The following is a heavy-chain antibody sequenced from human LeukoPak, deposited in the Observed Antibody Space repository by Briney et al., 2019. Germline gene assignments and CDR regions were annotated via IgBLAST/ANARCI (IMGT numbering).Heavy chain of an antibody. CDR2: ITGRGDFA. D-gene: IGHD4-17*01. Sequence: PGGSLRLSCAASGFPFSTYGISWVRQAPGKGLEWVSAITGRGDFAKYADSVRGRFTISRDNSKNTVYLQMNSLTVEDTALYYCTKRITATAPFDSWGQGALVIVSS. J-gene: IGHJ4*02. V-gene: IGHV3-23*01. CDR3: TKRITATAPFDS. CDR1: GFPFSTYG.